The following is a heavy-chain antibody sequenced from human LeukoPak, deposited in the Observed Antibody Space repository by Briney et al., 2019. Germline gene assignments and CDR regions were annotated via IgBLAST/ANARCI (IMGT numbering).Heavy chain of an antibody. D-gene: IGHD3-3*01. CDR1: GGTFSSYA. CDR3: ARNDRTPTIFGVVNLPYYYYYMDV. Sequence: SVKVSCKASGGTFSSYAISWVRQAPGQGLEWMGGIIPIFGTANYAQKFQGRVTITADESTSTAYMELSSLRSEDTAVYYCARNDRTPTIFGVVNLPYYYYYMDVWGKGTTVTVSS. J-gene: IGHJ6*03. CDR2: IIPIFGTA. V-gene: IGHV1-69*13.